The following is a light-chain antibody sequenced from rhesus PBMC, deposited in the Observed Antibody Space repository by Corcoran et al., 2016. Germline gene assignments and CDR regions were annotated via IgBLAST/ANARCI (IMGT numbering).Light chain of an antibody. V-gene: IGKV1-74*01. CDR2: KAS. CDR3: QHGYGTPLT. Sequence: DIQMTQSPSSLSASVGDRVTITCRASENVNNYLNWYQQKPGKAPKLLTYKASTLQSGVPSRFSGSGSGTDYNFTISSLQPEDVATYYCQHGYGTPLTFGGGTKVELK. CDR1: ENVNNY. J-gene: IGKJ4*01.